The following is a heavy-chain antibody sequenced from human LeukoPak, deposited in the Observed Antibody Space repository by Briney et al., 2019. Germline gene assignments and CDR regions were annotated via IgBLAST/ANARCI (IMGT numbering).Heavy chain of an antibody. V-gene: IGHV3-64*01. CDR1: GFTFSSYA. D-gene: IGHD6-19*01. CDR2: ISSNGGST. CDR3: ARGPQWLDPYYFDY. Sequence: GGSLRLSCAASGFTFSSYAMHWVRQAPGKGLEYVSAISSNGGSTYYANSVKGRFTISRDNSKNTLYLQMGSLRAEDMAVYYCARGPQWLDPYYFDYWGQGTLVTVSS. J-gene: IGHJ4*02.